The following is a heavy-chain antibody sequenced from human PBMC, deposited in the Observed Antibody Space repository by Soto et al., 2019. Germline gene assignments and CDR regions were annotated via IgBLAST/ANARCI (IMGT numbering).Heavy chain of an antibody. J-gene: IGHJ4*02. CDR2: IWYDGSNK. V-gene: IGHV3-33*01. D-gene: IGHD5-18*01. CDR3: ARDRVQLWLEGKGLGY. CDR1: GFTFSSYG. Sequence: QVQLVESGGGVVQPGRSLRLSCAASGFTFSSYGMHWVRQAPGKGLEWVAVIWYDGSNKYYADSVKGRFTISRDNSKNTLYLQMNSLRAEDTAVYYCARDRVQLWLEGKGLGYWGQGTLVTVSS.